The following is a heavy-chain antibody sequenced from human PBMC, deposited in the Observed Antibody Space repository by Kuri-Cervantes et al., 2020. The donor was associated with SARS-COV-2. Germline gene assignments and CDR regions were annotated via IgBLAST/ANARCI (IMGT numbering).Heavy chain of an antibody. CDR1: GGSISSGGYY. D-gene: IGHD6-19*01. J-gene: IGHJ5*02. CDR2: IYYSGST. V-gene: IGHV4-31*03. Sequence: LRLSCTVSGGSISSGGYYWSWIRQHPGKGLEWIGYIYYSGSTYYNPSLKSRVTISVDTSKNQFSLKLSSVTAADTAVYYCARDRRDSSGWANWFDPWGQGTLVTVSS. CDR3: ARDRRDSSGWANWFDP.